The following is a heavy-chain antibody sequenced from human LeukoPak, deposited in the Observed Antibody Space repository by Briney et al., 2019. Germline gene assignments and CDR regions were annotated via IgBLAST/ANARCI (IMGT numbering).Heavy chain of an antibody. J-gene: IGHJ4*02. CDR2: IKHDGSEK. Sequence: GGSLRLSCAASGFAFSRHWMTWVRQAPGKGLEWVANIKHDGSEKNYVDSVKGRFTISRDNAKNSLYLQMNSLRAEDTAVYYCATPLDYYDRSDSHQGGDWGQGTLVTVSS. CDR3: ATPLDYYDRSDSHQGGD. V-gene: IGHV3-7*03. D-gene: IGHD3-22*01. CDR1: GFAFSRHW.